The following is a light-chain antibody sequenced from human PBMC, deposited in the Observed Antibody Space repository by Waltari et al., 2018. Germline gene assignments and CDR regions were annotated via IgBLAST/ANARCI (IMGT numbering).Light chain of an antibody. J-gene: IGLJ3*02. V-gene: IGLV2-8*01. CDR1: RSDDGGSHY. CDR2: EIN. CDR3: TSYAGGNNLGV. Sequence: QSALTQPPSASGSPGQSITISCTGTRSDDGGSHYVSWYQQYPGEAPKLIIYEINKRPSGVPHRFSGSKSGNTASLTVSGLQAEDEADYYCTSYAGGNNLGVFGGGTKVTVL.